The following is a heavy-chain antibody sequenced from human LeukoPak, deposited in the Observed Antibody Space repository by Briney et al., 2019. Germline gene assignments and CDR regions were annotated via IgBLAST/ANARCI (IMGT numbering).Heavy chain of an antibody. D-gene: IGHD3-10*02. CDR1: GFTFRSYA. CDR3: AELGITMIGGV. V-gene: IGHV3-48*03. J-gene: IGHJ6*04. Sequence: GGSLRLSCAASGFTFRSYAMNWVRQAPGKGLEWVSYISSSGSTIYYADSVKGRFTISRDNAKNSLYLQMNSLRAEDTAVYYCAELGITMIGGVWGKGTTVTISS. CDR2: ISSSGSTI.